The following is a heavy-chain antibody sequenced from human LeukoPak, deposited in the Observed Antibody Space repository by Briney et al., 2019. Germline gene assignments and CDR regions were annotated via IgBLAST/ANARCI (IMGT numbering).Heavy chain of an antibody. CDR2: IIPILGIA. D-gene: IGHD5-12*01. J-gene: IGHJ4*02. Sequence: ASVKVSCKASGGTFSSYAISWVRQAPGQGLEWMGRIIPILGIANYAQKFQGRVTITADKSTSTAYMELSSLRSEDTAVYYCAREGRRDGYNLGSRFLAFDYWGQGTLVTVSS. CDR1: GGTFSSYA. CDR3: AREGRRDGYNLGSRFLAFDY. V-gene: IGHV1-69*04.